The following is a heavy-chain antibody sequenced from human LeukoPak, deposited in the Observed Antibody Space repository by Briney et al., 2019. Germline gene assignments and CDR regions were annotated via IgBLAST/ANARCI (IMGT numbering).Heavy chain of an antibody. Sequence: GGSLRLSCAASGFTFSLYAMNWVRQAPGKGLEWVSYINSGSSDKHYTESVRGRFTIPRDNAKKTLYLQMNSLRAEDTAVYFCARDTYEPGLIDFWGQGTLVSVSS. CDR1: GFTFSLYA. J-gene: IGHJ4*02. CDR3: ARDTYEPGLIDF. V-gene: IGHV3-21*05. D-gene: IGHD3-3*01. CDR2: INSGSSDK.